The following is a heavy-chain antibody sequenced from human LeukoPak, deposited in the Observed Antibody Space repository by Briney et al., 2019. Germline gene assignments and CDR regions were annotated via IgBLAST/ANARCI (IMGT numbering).Heavy chain of an antibody. Sequence: SVKVSCKASGCTFTSYAMSWVRQAPGQRLEWMGGINPIYGTANYAQKFQGRATITADESTSTAYMELSSLRSEDTAVYYCAGATSKNFDYWGQGTLVTVSS. CDR1: GCTFTSYA. J-gene: IGHJ4*02. D-gene: IGHD2-2*01. CDR3: AGATSKNFDY. V-gene: IGHV1-69*13. CDR2: INPIYGTA.